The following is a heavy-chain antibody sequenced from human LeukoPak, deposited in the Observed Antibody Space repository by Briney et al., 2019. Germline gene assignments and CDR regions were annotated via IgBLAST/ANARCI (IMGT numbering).Heavy chain of an antibody. CDR1: GYRLSSYW. CDR2: IYPGDSDI. Sequence: GESLEISCKDSGYRLSSYWIAWVRQMPGEGLEYIGIIYPGDSDIRYSPSFQGLVTISADKSISTAYLQWSSLKASDTAMYCCARQEYCSGGSCYTWFDPWGQGTLVTVSS. J-gene: IGHJ5*02. V-gene: IGHV5-51*01. CDR3: ARQEYCSGGSCYTWFDP. D-gene: IGHD2-15*01.